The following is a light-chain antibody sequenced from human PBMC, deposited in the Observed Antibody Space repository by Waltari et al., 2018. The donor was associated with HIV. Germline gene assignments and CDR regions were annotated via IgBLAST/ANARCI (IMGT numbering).Light chain of an antibody. V-gene: IGKV3-20*01. Sequence: EIVLTQSPGTLSLSPGDRAIVSCRATQSISNNFLAWFQQKPGQPPRPLIYTSLIRATGIPDRFSGSGAGTDFTLSISKLEPEDFAVYYCHQYGTAPRTFGQGTRVEI. J-gene: IGKJ1*01. CDR3: HQYGTAPRT. CDR1: QSISNNF. CDR2: TSL.